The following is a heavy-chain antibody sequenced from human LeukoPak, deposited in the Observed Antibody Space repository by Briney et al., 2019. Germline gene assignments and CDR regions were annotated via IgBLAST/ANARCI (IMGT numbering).Heavy chain of an antibody. CDR3: AKLNRRDGYNYDAFDI. CDR2: ISWNSGSI. J-gene: IGHJ3*02. V-gene: IGHV3-9*01. D-gene: IGHD5-24*01. CDR1: GFTFDDYA. Sequence: ALRLSCAASGFTFDDYAMHWVRQAPGKGLEWVSGISWNSGSIGYADSVKGRFTISRDNAKNSLYLQMNSLRAEDTALYYCAKLNRRDGYNYDAFDIWGQGTMVTVSS.